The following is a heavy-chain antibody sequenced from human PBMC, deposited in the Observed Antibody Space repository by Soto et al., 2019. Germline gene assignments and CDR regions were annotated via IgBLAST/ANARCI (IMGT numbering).Heavy chain of an antibody. CDR3: ARPYSSGLAYYYYYGMDV. D-gene: IGHD6-19*01. J-gene: IGHJ6*02. CDR1: GGTFSSYA. Sequence: SVKVSCKASGGTFSSYAISWVRQAPGQGLEWMGGIIPIFGTANYAQKFQGRVAITADESTSTAYMELSSLRSEDTAVYYCARPYSSGLAYYYYYGMDVWGQGTTVTVSS. CDR2: IIPIFGTA. V-gene: IGHV1-69*13.